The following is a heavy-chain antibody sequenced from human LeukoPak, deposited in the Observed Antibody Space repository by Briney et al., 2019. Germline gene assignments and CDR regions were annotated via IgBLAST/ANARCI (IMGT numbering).Heavy chain of an antibody. J-gene: IGHJ4*02. D-gene: IGHD3-16*02. Sequence: GASVKVSCKASGGAFSSYNIIWVRQAPGQGLEWMGRIIPMFGTANFAQKFQGRVTITADESTSTAYMELSSLRSEDTAVYYCASGTGGYDSVWGNYRPFDYWGQGTLVTVSS. CDR1: GGAFSSYN. V-gene: IGHV1-69*15. CDR2: IIPMFGTA. CDR3: ASGTGGYDSVWGNYRPFDY.